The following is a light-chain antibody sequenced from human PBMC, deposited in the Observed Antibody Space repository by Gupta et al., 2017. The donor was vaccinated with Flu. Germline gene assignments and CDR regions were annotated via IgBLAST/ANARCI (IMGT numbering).Light chain of an antibody. CDR2: GAS. J-gene: IGKJ2*01. CDR3: QQYNDSPLYT. CDR1: ESVSSK. V-gene: IGKV3-15*01. Sequence: TLAVSAGERATLSCRASESVSSKLAWYQQKPGQAPRLLSYGASTRATGIPARFSGSGSGTEFTLSISSPQSEEFAVYYCQQYNDSPLYTFGQGTKLEIK.